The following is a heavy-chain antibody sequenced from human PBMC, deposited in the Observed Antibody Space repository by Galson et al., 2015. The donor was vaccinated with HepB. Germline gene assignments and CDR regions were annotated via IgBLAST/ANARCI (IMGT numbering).Heavy chain of an antibody. Sequence: SVKVSCKVSGYTLTELSMHWVRQAPGRGLEWMGGLDPEDGETIYAQKFQGRVTMTEDTSTDTAYMELSSLRSEDTAVYYCATSYYYEYIWGSYRHRSLDYWGQGTLVSVSS. CDR1: GYTLTELS. V-gene: IGHV1-24*01. CDR3: ATSYYYEYIWGSYRHRSLDY. D-gene: IGHD3-16*02. J-gene: IGHJ4*02. CDR2: LDPEDGET.